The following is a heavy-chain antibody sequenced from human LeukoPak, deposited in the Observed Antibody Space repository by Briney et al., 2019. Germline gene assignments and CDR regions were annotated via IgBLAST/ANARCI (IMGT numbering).Heavy chain of an antibody. J-gene: IGHJ4*02. D-gene: IGHD3-22*01. V-gene: IGHV1-69*05. CDR3: AFSNYYDSSGYYDY. CDR2: IIPIFGTA. CDR1: GGTFSSYA. Sequence: GASVKVSCKASGGTFSSYAISWVRQAPGQGLEWMGGIIPIFGTAKYAQNFQGRVTMTRDMSTSTVYMELSSLRSEDTAVYYCAFSNYYDSSGYYDYWGQGTLVTVSS.